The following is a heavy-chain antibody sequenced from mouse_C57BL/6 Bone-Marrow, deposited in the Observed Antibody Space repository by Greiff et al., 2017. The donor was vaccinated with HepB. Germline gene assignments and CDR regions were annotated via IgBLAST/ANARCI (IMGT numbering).Heavy chain of an antibody. CDR1: GYTFTSYW. CDR3: ARIDYYGSSYGYYAMDY. J-gene: IGHJ4*01. D-gene: IGHD1-1*01. V-gene: IGHV1-69*01. CDR2: IDPSDSYT. Sequence: QVQLQQPGAELVKPGASVKMSCKASGYTFTSYWITWVKQRPGQGLEWIGEIDPSDSYTNYNQKFKGKSTLTVDKSSSTAYMQLSSLTSEDSAVYYCARIDYYGSSYGYYAMDYWGQGTSVTVSS.